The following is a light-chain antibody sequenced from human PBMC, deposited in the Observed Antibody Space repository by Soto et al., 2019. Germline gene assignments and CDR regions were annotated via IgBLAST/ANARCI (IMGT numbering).Light chain of an antibody. Sequence: EIVLTQSPATLSLSPGERATLSCRASQTVRNNLAWYQQKPGQAPRLLIYDASSRATGIPDRFSGGGSGTEFTLTISSLQSEDFAVYFRQQYNNWPLTFGGGTKVDIK. J-gene: IGKJ4*01. CDR2: DAS. CDR3: QQYNNWPLT. V-gene: IGKV3D-15*01. CDR1: QTVRNN.